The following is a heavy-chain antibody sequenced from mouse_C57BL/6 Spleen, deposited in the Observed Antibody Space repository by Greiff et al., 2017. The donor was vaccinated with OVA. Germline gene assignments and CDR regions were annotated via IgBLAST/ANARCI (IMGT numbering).Heavy chain of an antibody. V-gene: IGHV5-17*01. CDR1: GFTFSDYG. D-gene: IGHD2-4*01. J-gene: IGHJ4*01. CDR2: ISSGSSTI. Sequence: EVHLVESGGGLVKPGGSLKLSCAASGFTFSDYGMHWVRQAPEKGLEWVAYISSGSSTIYYADTVKGRFTISRDNAKNTLFLQMTSLRSEDTAMYYCARSPLDYPYAMDYWGQGTSVTVSS. CDR3: ARSPLDYPYAMDY.